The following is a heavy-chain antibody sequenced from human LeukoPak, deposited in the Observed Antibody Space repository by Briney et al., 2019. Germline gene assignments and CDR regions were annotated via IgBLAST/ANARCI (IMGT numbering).Heavy chain of an antibody. V-gene: IGHV3-13*01. Sequence: PGGSLRLSCAASGFTFSSNDMHWVRQATGKGLEWVSGINTAGDTYYLGSVKGRFTISRENAKNSLYLQMNSLRAGDMAVYYCARGGRLAPFDYWGQGTLVTVSS. J-gene: IGHJ4*02. CDR1: GFTFSSND. D-gene: IGHD6-25*01. CDR3: ARGGRLAPFDY. CDR2: INTAGDT.